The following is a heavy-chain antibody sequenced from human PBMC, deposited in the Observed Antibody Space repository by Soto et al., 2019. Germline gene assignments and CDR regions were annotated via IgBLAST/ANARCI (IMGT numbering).Heavy chain of an antibody. J-gene: IGHJ2*01. CDR3: ARSGSYGRSWYFDL. D-gene: IGHD1-26*01. V-gene: IGHV4-31*03. CDR2: IFYIGNT. Sequence: QVQLQESGPGLVKPSQTLSLTCTVSGGSLSSDYWSWIRQHPGKGLEWIGLIFYIGNTYYNPSLKSRVALSVDSSKNQFSLNLNSVTAADTAVYYCARSGSYGRSWYFDLWGRGTLVTVSS. CDR1: GGSLSSDY.